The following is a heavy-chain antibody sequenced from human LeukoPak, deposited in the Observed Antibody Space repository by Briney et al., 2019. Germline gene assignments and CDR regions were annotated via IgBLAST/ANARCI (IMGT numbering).Heavy chain of an antibody. CDR3: ARNHYYVPGSSDT. CDR2: ISGDGGST. D-gene: IGHD3-10*01. V-gene: IGHV3-43*02. J-gene: IGHJ3*01. CDR1: GFTFDDYA. Sequence: GGSLRLSCAASGFTFDDYAMHWVRQAPGKGLEWVSLISGDGGSTYYADSVKGRFTISRDNAKNSLYLQMNSLRGEDTAVYYCARNHYYVPGSSDTWGQGTIVTVSS.